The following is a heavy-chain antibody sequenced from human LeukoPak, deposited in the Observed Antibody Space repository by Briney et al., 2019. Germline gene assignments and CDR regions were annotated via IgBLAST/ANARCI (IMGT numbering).Heavy chain of an antibody. D-gene: IGHD4-17*01. V-gene: IGHV3-30*02. Sequence: GESLRLSCAASGFTFRTYGMHWVRQAPGKGLEWVTFIPSDGSKKYYAGSVKGRFTISRDNSKNTLYLQMNSLRAEDTAVYYCARDSDYGDYWYFDLWGRGTLVTVSS. CDR3: ARDSDYGDYWYFDL. CDR1: GFTFRTYG. CDR2: IPSDGSKK. J-gene: IGHJ2*01.